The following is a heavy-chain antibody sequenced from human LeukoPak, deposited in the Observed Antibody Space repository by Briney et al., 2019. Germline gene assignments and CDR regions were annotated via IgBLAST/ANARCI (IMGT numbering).Heavy chain of an antibody. V-gene: IGHV4-38-2*02. CDR3: ARVRDDFWSGYSLDY. D-gene: IGHD3-3*01. J-gene: IGHJ4*02. Sequence: SETLSLTCTVSGYSISSGYYWGWIRQPPGKGLEWIGIIYHSGSTYYNPSLKSRVTISVDTSKNQFSLKLSSVTAADTAVYYCARVRDDFWSGYSLDYWGQGTLVTVSS. CDR1: GYSISSGYY. CDR2: IYHSGST.